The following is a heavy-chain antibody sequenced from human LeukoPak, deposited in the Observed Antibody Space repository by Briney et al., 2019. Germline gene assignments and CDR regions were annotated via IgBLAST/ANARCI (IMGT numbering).Heavy chain of an antibody. CDR1: GCTFSSYA. V-gene: IGHV1-69*05. CDR3: AREGEEGWFDP. CDR2: IIPIFGTA. J-gene: IGHJ5*02. Sequence: SVKVSCKASGCTFSSYAISWVRQAPGQGLEWMGRIIPIFGTANYAQKFQGRVTITTDESTSTAYMELSSLRSEDTAVYYCAREGEEGWFDPWGQGTLVTVSS.